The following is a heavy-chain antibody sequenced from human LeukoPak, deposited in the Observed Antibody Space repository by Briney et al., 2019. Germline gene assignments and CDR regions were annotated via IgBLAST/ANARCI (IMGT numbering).Heavy chain of an antibody. CDR1: GFTFSSYE. CDR2: IKQDGSEK. CDR3: ARDLVGGFDY. Sequence: PGGSLRLSCAASGFTFSSYEMNWVRQAPGKGLEWVANIKQDGSEKYYVDSVKGRFTISRDNAKNSLYLQMNSLRAEDTAVYYCARDLVGGFDYWGQGTLVTVSS. D-gene: IGHD3-10*01. J-gene: IGHJ4*02. V-gene: IGHV3-7*01.